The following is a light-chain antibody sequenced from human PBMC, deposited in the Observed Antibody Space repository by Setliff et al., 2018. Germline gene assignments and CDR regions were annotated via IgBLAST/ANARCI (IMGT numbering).Light chain of an antibody. CDR2: DVS. J-gene: IGLJ1*01. Sequence: QSVLTQPASVSGSPGQSITISCTGTSSGVGSHNLVSWYQHHPGKAPKFMIYDVSKRSSGASDRFSGSKSGNTASLTISGLQAEDEADYYCCSYAGGSTYVFGTGTKVTVL. CDR3: CSYAGGSTYV. CDR1: SSGVGSHNL. V-gene: IGLV2-23*02.